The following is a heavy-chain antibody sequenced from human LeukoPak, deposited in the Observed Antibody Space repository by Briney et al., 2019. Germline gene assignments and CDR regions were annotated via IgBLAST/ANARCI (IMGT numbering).Heavy chain of an antibody. Sequence: GGSLRLSCAASGFTFSSYSMNWVRQAPGKGLEWVSYISSSSSTIYYADSVKGRFTISRDNAKNSLYLQMNSLRAEDTAVYYCARGGYSYDLDYWGQGILVTVSS. J-gene: IGHJ4*02. V-gene: IGHV3-48*01. D-gene: IGHD5-18*01. CDR3: ARGGYSYDLDY. CDR2: ISSSSSTI. CDR1: GFTFSSYS.